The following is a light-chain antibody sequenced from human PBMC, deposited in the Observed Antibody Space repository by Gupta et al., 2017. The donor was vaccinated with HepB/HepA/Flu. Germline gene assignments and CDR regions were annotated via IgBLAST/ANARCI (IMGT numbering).Light chain of an antibody. CDR1: QSVLYSSKNKNY. J-gene: IGKJ1*01. CDR3: QQYYGFPT. Sequence: DIVMTQSTDSLAVSLGERATINCKSSQSVLYSSKNKNYLAWYQQKPGQPPKLLIYWASNRESGVPDRFSGSGSGTDFTLTISSLRAEDVAVYYCQQYYGFPTFGQGTKVEI. CDR2: WAS. V-gene: IGKV4-1*01.